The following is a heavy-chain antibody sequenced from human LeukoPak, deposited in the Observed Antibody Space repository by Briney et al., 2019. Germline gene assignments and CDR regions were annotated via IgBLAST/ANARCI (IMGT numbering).Heavy chain of an antibody. D-gene: IGHD2-2*01. CDR3: ARRSLSSTSSFFDY. V-gene: IGHV5-51*01. J-gene: IGHJ4*02. Sequence: GESLKISCKASGYSFTNYWIGWVRQMPGKGLEWMGIIYPGDSDTRYSPSFQGQVTIPADKSISTAYLQWSSLKASDTAMYCCARRSLSSTSSFFDYWGQGTLVTVSS. CDR2: IYPGDSDT. CDR1: GYSFTNYW.